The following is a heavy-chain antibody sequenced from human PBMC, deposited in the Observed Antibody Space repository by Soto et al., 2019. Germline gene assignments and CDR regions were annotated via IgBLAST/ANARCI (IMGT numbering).Heavy chain of an antibody. CDR1: GFTFSSYS. V-gene: IGHV3-48*02. CDR3: ARDEGFAVGY. Sequence: EVQLVESGGGLVQPGGSLRLSCAASGFTFSSYSMNWVRQAPGKGLEWVSYISSSSSPIYYADSVKGRFTIHRDNAKNSLYLNMNSLRDEETAVYYCARDEGFAVGYWGQGTLVTVSS. CDR2: ISSSSSPI. D-gene: IGHD1-26*01. J-gene: IGHJ4*02.